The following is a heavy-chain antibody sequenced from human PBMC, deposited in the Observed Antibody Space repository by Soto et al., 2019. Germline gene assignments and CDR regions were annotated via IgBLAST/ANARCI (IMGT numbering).Heavy chain of an antibody. CDR1: GGSISSYY. Sequence: SDTLSLTCTVSGGSISSYYWSWIRQPPGKGLEWIGNIYYSGSTNYNPSLKSRVTISVDTSKNQFSLKLSSVTAADTAVYYCARDRYSGYDYYYYYMDVWGKGTTVTVS. D-gene: IGHD5-12*01. CDR3: ARDRYSGYDYYYYYMDV. J-gene: IGHJ6*03. V-gene: IGHV4-59*01. CDR2: IYYSGST.